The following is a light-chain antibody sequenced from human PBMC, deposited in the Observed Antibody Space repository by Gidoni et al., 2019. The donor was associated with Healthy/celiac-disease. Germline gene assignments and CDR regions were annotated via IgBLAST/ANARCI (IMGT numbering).Light chain of an antibody. V-gene: IGLV2-8*01. CDR3: SSYAGSNIV. CDR1: SIDVGGYNY. J-gene: IGLJ2*01. Sequence: QSALTQPPSASGSPGQSVTISCTATSIDVGGYNYVTWYQQHPGKAPKLMIYEVSKRPSGVPDRFSGSKSGNTASLTVSGLQAEDEADYYCSSYAGSNIVFGGGTKLTVL. CDR2: EVS.